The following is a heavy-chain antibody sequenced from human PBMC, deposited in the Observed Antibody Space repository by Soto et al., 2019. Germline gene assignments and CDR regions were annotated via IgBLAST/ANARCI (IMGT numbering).Heavy chain of an antibody. D-gene: IGHD4-17*01. V-gene: IGHV4-34*01. Sequence: PSETLSLTCAVYGGSFSGYYWIWIRQPPGKGLEWIGEINHSGSTNYNPSLKSRVTISVDTSKNQFSLKLSSVTAADTAVYYCARAVGDYGSYYYGMDVWGQGTTVTVSS. CDR1: GGSFSGYY. CDR2: INHSGST. J-gene: IGHJ6*02. CDR3: ARAVGDYGSYYYGMDV.